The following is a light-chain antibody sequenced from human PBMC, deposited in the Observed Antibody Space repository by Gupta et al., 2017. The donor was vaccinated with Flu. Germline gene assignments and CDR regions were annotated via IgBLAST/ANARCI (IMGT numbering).Light chain of an antibody. CDR1: SSDVGSYNN. CDR2: EGS. V-gene: IGLV2-23*01. CDR3: CSYAGSSTYV. Sequence: QSALTQRASVSGSPGQSSTISCTGTSSDVGSYNNVSWYQQHPGKAHKLMIYEGSKRPSGVSNRFSGSKSGTTASLTISGLQAEDEAEYYCCSYAGSSTYVFGTGTKVTVL. J-gene: IGLJ1*01.